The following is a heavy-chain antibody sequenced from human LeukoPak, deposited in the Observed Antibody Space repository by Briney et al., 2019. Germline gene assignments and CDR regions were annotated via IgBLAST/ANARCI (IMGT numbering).Heavy chain of an antibody. V-gene: IGHV4-31*03. Sequence: SETLSLTCTVSGGSISSGGYYWSWIRQHPGKGLEWIGYIYYSGSTYYNPSLKSRVTISVDTSKNQFSQKLSSVTAADTAVYYCARDYPGIAAAGRRGNWFDPWGQGTLVTVSS. CDR3: ARDYPGIAAAGRRGNWFDP. D-gene: IGHD6-13*01. CDR1: GGSISSGGYY. CDR2: IYYSGST. J-gene: IGHJ5*02.